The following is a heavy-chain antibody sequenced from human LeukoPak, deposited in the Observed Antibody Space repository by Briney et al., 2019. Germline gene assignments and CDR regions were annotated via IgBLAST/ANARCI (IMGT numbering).Heavy chain of an antibody. CDR3: AKRGVVIRVILVGFHKEAYYFDS. Sequence: GGSLRLSCAVSGITLSNYGMSWVRQAPGKGLEWVAGISDSGGRTNYADSVKGRFTISRDNPKDTLYLQMNSLRAEDTAVYFCAKRGVVIRVILVGFHKEAYYFDSWGQGALVTVSS. CDR1: GITLSNYG. J-gene: IGHJ4*02. D-gene: IGHD3-22*01. CDR2: ISDSGGRT. V-gene: IGHV3-23*01.